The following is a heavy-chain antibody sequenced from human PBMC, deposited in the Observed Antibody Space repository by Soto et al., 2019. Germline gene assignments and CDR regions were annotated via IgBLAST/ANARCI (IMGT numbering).Heavy chain of an antibody. CDR2: IIPIFGTA. V-gene: IGHV1-69*13. CDR1: GGTFSSYA. D-gene: IGHD3-10*01. Sequence: SVKVSCKASGGTFSSYAISWVRQAPGQGLEWMGGIIPIFGTANYAQKFQGRVTITADESTSTAYMELSSLRSDDTAVYYCASGSYYYYSVDVGGKGTTVTVSS. J-gene: IGHJ6*03. CDR3: ASGSYYYYSVDV.